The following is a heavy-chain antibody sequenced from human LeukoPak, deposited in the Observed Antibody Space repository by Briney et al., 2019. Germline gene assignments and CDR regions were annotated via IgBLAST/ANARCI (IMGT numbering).Heavy chain of an antibody. Sequence: PGGSLRLSCAASGFTFSSFAMSWVRQAPGEGLEWVSAMSGSGGMTYSADSVKGRFTISRDNSKDTLYLQMNSLRAEDTAVYYCATPLNGKRSWYWVFDYWGQGTLVTVSS. CDR2: MSGSGGMT. CDR1: GFTFSSFA. J-gene: IGHJ4*02. CDR3: ATPLNGKRSWYWVFDY. V-gene: IGHV3-23*01. D-gene: IGHD6-13*01.